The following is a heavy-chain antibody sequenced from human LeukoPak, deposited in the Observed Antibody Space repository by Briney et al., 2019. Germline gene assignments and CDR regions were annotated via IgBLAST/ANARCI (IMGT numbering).Heavy chain of an antibody. CDR1: GYTLTGYY. V-gene: IGHV1-2*02. CDR3: ARGSGSQGIDY. J-gene: IGHJ4*02. D-gene: IGHD1-26*01. CDR2: INPNSGGT. Sequence: ASVKVSCKASGYTLTGYYMHWVRQAPGQGLEWMGWINPNSGGTNYAQKFQGRVTMTRDTSISTAYMELRSLRSDDTAVYYCARGSGSQGIDYWGQGTLVTVSS.